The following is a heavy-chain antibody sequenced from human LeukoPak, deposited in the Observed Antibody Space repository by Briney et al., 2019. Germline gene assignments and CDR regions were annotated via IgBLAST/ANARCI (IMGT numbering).Heavy chain of an antibody. CDR3: ARVHCSGGSCYSVWFDP. CDR1: GYTFTSYD. CDR2: MNPNSGNT. V-gene: IGHV1-8*01. D-gene: IGHD2-15*01. Sequence: ASVKVSCKASGYTFTSYDINWVRQATGQGLEWMGWMNPNSGNTGYAQKFQGRVTMTRNTSISTAYMELSSLRSEDTAVYYCARVHCSGGSCYSVWFDPWGQGTLVTVSS. J-gene: IGHJ5*02.